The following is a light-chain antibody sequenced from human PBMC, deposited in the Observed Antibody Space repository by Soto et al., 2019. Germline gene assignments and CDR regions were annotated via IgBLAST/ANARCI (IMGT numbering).Light chain of an antibody. V-gene: IGKV1-5*01. CDR1: QSITGW. CDR3: QQYNSYSRT. CDR2: DAS. J-gene: IGKJ1*01. Sequence: HLAQSPSTLSASVGDSVTITCRASQSITGWLAWFQQKPGKAPKLLIYDASSLESGVPSRFSGSGSGTEFTLTISSLQPDDFATYYCQQYNSYSRTFGQGTKVDIK.